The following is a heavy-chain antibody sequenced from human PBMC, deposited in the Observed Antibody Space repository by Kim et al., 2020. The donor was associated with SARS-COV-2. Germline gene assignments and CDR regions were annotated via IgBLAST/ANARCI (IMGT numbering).Heavy chain of an antibody. CDR3: ARGGLTSGFDY. Sequence: THYAGTVMSRFTISRDSARNTVFLQMKSLRADDTAIYYCARGGLTSGFDYWGQGTLVTVSS. CDR2: T. V-gene: IGHV3-23*01. D-gene: IGHD3-3*01. J-gene: IGHJ4*02.